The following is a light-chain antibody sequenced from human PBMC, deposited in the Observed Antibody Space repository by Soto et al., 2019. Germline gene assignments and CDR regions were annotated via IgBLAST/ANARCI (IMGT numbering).Light chain of an antibody. CDR1: QDIRND. CDR3: LHHRSFHLA. Sequence: DIQMTQSPSSLSASVGDGVTITCRASQDIRNDLGWYQQKPGKAPKRLIYEASNLQTGVSSRFSGSGSGTEFSLTITSLQPDDFATDYCLHHRSFHLAFGGGTKVEIK. CDR2: EAS. J-gene: IGKJ4*01. V-gene: IGKV1-17*01.